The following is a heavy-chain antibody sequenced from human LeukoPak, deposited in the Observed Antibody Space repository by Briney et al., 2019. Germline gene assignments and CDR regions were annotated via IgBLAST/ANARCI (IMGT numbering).Heavy chain of an antibody. CDR2: IYHSGST. CDR1: GGSISSSNW. CDR3: TRDRSYGDSPNDFDY. D-gene: IGHD4-17*01. Sequence: SGTLSLTCAVSGGSISSSNWWSWVRQPPGKGLEWIGEIYHSGSTNYNPSLKSRVTISVDKSKNQFSLKLSSVTAADTAVYYCTRDRSYGDSPNDFDYWGQGTLVTVSS. J-gene: IGHJ4*02. V-gene: IGHV4-4*02.